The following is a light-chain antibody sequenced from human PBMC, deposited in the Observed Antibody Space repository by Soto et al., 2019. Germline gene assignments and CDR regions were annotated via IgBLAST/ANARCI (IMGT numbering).Light chain of an antibody. Sequence: DIQMTQSPSSLSASVGDRVTITCRASQGISTYLVWYQQKPGTVPKLLIFAASTLHSGVPSRFSGSGSGTNFTLTISSLQPEDVATYYCQNYNGAPWTFGQGTKVDI. J-gene: IGKJ1*01. CDR3: QNYNGAPWT. V-gene: IGKV1-27*01. CDR1: QGISTY. CDR2: AAS.